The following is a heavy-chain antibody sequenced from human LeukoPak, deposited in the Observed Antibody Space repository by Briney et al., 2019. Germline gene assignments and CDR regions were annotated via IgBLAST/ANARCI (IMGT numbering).Heavy chain of an antibody. CDR3: ARDRDSSSNWFDP. CDR1: GCTFSSYA. Sequence: SVTVSCKASGCTFSSYAISWVRQAPGQGLEWMGGIIPIFGTANYAQKFQGRVTITADESTSTAYMELSSLRSEDTAVYYCARDRDSSSNWFDPWGQGTLVTVSS. D-gene: IGHD6-13*01. CDR2: IIPIFGTA. V-gene: IGHV1-69*13. J-gene: IGHJ5*02.